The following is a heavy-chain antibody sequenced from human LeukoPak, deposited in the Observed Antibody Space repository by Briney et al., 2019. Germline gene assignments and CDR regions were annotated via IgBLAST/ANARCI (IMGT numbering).Heavy chain of an antibody. CDR2: IYYSGST. CDR1: GYSISSSYY. V-gene: IGHV4-59*08. CDR3: ARGVDGLSKRFDP. Sequence: PSETLSLTCTVSGYSISSSYYWSWIRQPPGKGLEWIGYIYYSGSTNYNPSLKSRVTISVDTSKNQFSLKLSSVTAADTAVYYCARGVDGLSKRFDPWGQGTLVTVSS. J-gene: IGHJ5*02. D-gene: IGHD3-10*01.